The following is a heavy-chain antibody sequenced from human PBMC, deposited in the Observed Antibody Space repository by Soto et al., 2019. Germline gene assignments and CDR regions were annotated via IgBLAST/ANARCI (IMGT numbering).Heavy chain of an antibody. J-gene: IGHJ5*02. V-gene: IGHV3-66*01. Sequence: EVQLVESGGGLVQPGGSLRLSCAASGFTVSSNYMSWVRQAPGKGLEWVSVIYSGGTTYYADSVKGRFTISRDNSKTTLYLQMNSLIAEDTAVYYCARNGDSSDYRGWFDPWCQGTLVTGSS. D-gene: IGHD3-22*01. CDR2: IYSGGTT. CDR1: GFTVSSNY. CDR3: ARNGDSSDYRGWFDP.